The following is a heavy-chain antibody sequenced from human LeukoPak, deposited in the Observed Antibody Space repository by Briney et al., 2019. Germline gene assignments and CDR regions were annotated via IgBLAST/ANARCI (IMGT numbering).Heavy chain of an antibody. V-gene: IGHV3-48*03. CDR3: ARELKQLVLKNDYYYGMDV. J-gene: IGHJ6*02. Sequence: GGSLRLSCAASGFTFSSYEMNWVRQAPGKGLEWVSYISSSGSTLYYADSVKGRFTISRDNAKNSLYLQMNSLRAEDTAVYYCARELKQLVLKNDYYYGMDVWGQGTTVTVSS. CDR1: GFTFSSYE. D-gene: IGHD6-13*01. CDR2: ISSSGSTL.